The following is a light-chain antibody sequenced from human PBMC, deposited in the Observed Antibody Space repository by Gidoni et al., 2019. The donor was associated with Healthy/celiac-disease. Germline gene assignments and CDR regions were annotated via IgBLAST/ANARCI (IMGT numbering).Light chain of an antibody. J-gene: IGKJ2*01. CDR3: QQSYSTPYT. V-gene: IGKV1-39*01. CDR1: QSISSY. Sequence: SPSSLSASVGDRVTITCRASQSISSYLNWYQQKPGKAPKLLIYAASSLQSGVPSRFSGSGSGTDFTLTISSLHPEDLATYYCQQSYSTPYTFGQGTKLEIK. CDR2: AAS.